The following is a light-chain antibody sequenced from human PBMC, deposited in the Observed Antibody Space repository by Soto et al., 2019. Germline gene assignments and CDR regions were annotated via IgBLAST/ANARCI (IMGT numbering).Light chain of an antibody. Sequence: EILSTQSSATPSLSPRQRPTHSCRASQSVSSYLAWYQQKPGQAPRLLIYDASNRATGIPARFSGSGSGTDFTLTISSLEPEDFAVYYCQQRSNWPPITFGQGTRLEIK. CDR2: DAS. CDR1: QSVSSY. V-gene: IGKV3-11*01. J-gene: IGKJ5*01. CDR3: QQRSNWPPIT.